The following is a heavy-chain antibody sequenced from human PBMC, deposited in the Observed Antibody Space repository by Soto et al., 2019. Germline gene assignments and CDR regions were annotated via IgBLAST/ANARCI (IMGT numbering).Heavy chain of an antibody. CDR3: ARDTPYYYDSSGTTPRGYYGMDV. CDR2: ISSSSSTI. D-gene: IGHD3-22*01. J-gene: IGHJ6*02. V-gene: IGHV3-48*02. CDR1: GFTFSSYS. Sequence: GGSLRLSCAASGFTFSSYSMNWVRQAPGKGLEWVSYISSSSSTIYYADSVKGRFTISRDNAKNSLYLQMNSLRDEDTAVYYCARDTPYYYDSSGTTPRGYYGMDVWGQGTTVTVSS.